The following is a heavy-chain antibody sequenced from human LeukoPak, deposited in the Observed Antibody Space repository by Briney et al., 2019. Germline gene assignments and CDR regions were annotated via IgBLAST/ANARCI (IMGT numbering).Heavy chain of an antibody. CDR2: INGDGSST. Sequence: GGSLRLSWAASGFTFSSYWMHWVRHAPVKGLVWVSRINGDGSSTTYADTAKGRFTISRDNAKSTLYLQMNSLRAEDTAMYYCATALTTSAKVATGYWGQGTLVTVSS. CDR1: GFTFSSYW. D-gene: IGHD4-23*01. CDR3: ATALTTSAKVATGY. J-gene: IGHJ4*02. V-gene: IGHV3-74*01.